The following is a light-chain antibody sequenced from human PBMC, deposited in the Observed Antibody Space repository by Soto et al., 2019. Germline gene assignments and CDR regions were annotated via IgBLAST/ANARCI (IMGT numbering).Light chain of an antibody. Sequence: QSVLTQPPSVSGTPGQRVTISCSGRSSNIGSNPVIWYQQLPGTAPKLLIYSNNQRPSGVPDLFSGSKSGTSASLPISGLQSEDEAEYYCAAWHDRLYGPVFGGGTKLTVL. CDR2: SNN. CDR3: AAWHDRLYGPV. J-gene: IGLJ2*01. CDR1: SSNIGSNP. V-gene: IGLV1-44*01.